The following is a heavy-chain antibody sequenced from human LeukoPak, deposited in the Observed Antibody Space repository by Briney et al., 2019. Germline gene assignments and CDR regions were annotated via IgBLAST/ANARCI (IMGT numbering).Heavy chain of an antibody. CDR2: FDPEDGET. Sequence: ASVKVSCKVSGYTLTELSMHWVRQAPGKGLEWMGGFDPEDGETIYAQKFQGRVTMTRDTSTSTVYMDLSSLRSEDTAVYYCARDLGSYSYYYYYGMDVWGQGTTVTVSS. J-gene: IGHJ6*02. V-gene: IGHV1-24*01. CDR1: GYTLTELS. CDR3: ARDLGSYSYYYYYGMDV. D-gene: IGHD1-26*01.